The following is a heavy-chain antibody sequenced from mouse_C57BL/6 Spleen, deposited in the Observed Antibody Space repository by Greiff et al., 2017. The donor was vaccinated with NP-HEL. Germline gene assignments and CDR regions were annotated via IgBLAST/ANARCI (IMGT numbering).Heavy chain of an antibody. D-gene: IGHD2-4*01. Sequence: QVQLQQPGAELVKPGASVKMSCKASGYTFTSYWITWVKQRPGQGLEWIGDIYPGSGSTNYNEKFKSKATLTVDTSSSTAYMQLSSLTSEDSAVYYCARTYDYDQAWFAYWGQGTLVTVSA. J-gene: IGHJ3*01. CDR2: IYPGSGST. V-gene: IGHV1-55*01. CDR3: ARTYDYDQAWFAY. CDR1: GYTFTSYW.